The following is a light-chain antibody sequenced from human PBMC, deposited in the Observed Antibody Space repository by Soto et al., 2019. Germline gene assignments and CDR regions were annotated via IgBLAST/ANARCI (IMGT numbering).Light chain of an antibody. J-gene: IGKJ1*01. CDR1: QGISSY. V-gene: IGKV1-8*01. Sequence: AIRMTQPPSSFSASTGDRVTITFRASQGISSYLAWYQQKPGKAPKLLIYAASTLQSGVPSRFRGSGSGTDFTLTISCLQSEDFATYYCQQYYSYAWTFGKGIKVDI. CDR2: AAS. CDR3: QQYYSYAWT.